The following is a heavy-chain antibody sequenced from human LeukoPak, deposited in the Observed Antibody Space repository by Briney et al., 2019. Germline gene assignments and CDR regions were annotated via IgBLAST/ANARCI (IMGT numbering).Heavy chain of an antibody. J-gene: IGHJ4*02. D-gene: IGHD2-15*01. CDR3: ARDYLKVVVAGTAPSAGHMDY. CDR2: ISSYNGNT. CDR1: GYTFTSYA. Sequence: ASVKVSCKASGYTFTSYAITWVRQAPGQGLEWMGWISSYNGNTNYAQKLQGRVTMTTETSTSTVYMELSSLRSEDMAVYYCARDYLKVVVAGTAPSAGHMDYWGQGTLVTVSS. V-gene: IGHV1-18*03.